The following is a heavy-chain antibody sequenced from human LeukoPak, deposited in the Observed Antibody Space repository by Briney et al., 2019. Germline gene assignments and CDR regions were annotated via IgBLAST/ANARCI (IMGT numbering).Heavy chain of an antibody. V-gene: IGHV3-33*01. CDR2: IWYDGSNK. J-gene: IGHJ5*02. CDR1: GFTFSSYG. D-gene: IGHD6-13*01. CDR3: ARDSPEIRYSSSSWFDP. Sequence: PGRSLRLSCAASGFTFSSYGMHWVRQAPGKGLEWVAVIWYDGSNKYYADSVKGRFTISRDNSRNTLYLQMNSLRAEDTAVYYCARDSPEIRYSSSSWFDPWGQGTLVTVSS.